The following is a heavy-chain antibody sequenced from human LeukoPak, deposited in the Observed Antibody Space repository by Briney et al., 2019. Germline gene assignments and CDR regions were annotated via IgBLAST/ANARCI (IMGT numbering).Heavy chain of an antibody. J-gene: IGHJ6*02. Sequence: SQTLSLTCAISGDSVSSNSAAWNWIRQSPSRGLEWLGRTYYRSKWYNDYAVSVKSRITINPDTSKNQFSLQLNSVTPEDTAVYYCARAIRGPQWLVRAYYYGMDVWGQGTTVTVSS. CDR1: GDSVSSNSAA. V-gene: IGHV6-1*01. CDR3: ARAIRGPQWLVRAYYYGMDV. CDR2: TYYRSKWYN. D-gene: IGHD6-19*01.